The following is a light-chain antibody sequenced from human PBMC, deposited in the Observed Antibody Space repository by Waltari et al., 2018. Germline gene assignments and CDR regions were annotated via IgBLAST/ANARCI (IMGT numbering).Light chain of an antibody. Sequence: VMTQSPGTLSLSPGERATLSCRASESLTNNDLAWYQQKPGQAPRLLIFGAFSRATGIPDRFTGSGSGTEFTLTIARLEPDDFAVYFCQQYGRSPLTFGGGTKVDIK. CDR2: GAF. V-gene: IGKV3-20*01. CDR3: QQYGRSPLT. J-gene: IGKJ4*01. CDR1: ESLTNND.